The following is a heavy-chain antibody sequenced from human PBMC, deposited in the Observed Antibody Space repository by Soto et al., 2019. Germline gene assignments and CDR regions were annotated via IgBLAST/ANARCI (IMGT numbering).Heavy chain of an antibody. CDR3: TTGVVAAQHNY. CDR2: IKSKTDGETV. V-gene: IGHV3-15*07. CDR1: GFSFSNAW. J-gene: IGHJ4*02. Sequence: EVQLVESGGGLVKPGGSLRLSCTASGFSFSNAWMNWVRQAPEKGLEWVGRIKSKTDGETVDYAAPVKDTFTISRDDSKNTLYLQMNSLRIEDTAVYYCTTGVVAAQHNYWGQGTLVTVSS. D-gene: IGHD2-15*01.